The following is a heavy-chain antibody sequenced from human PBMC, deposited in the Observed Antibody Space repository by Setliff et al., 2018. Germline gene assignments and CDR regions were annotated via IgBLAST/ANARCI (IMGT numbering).Heavy chain of an antibody. CDR3: ARGGTFRYFDF. Sequence: SETLSLTCTVSDGSLSAYYWSWIRQPPGKGLEFIGYVYYSGTANYSPSLRSRLTISVDTSKNQFSLKLRSVTAADTAVYYCARGGTFRYFDFWGQGAPVTVSS. D-gene: IGHD5-12*01. CDR2: VYYSGTA. CDR1: DGSLSAYY. V-gene: IGHV4-59*01. J-gene: IGHJ4*02.